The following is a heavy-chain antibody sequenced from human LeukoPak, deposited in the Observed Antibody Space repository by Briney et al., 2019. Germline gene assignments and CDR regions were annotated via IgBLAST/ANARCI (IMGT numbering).Heavy chain of an antibody. J-gene: IGHJ4*02. CDR2: ISSGDSTI. CDR3: ARDLGSVY. CDR1: GFTFSDYY. D-gene: IGHD3-10*01. V-gene: IGHV3-11*01. Sequence: AGSLRLSCTASGFTFSDYYMSWIRRAPGKGLEWVSYISSGDSTIYYAASVKGRFTMSRDNDKNSLYLQMNSLRAEDTAVYYCARDLGSVYWGQGTLVTVSS.